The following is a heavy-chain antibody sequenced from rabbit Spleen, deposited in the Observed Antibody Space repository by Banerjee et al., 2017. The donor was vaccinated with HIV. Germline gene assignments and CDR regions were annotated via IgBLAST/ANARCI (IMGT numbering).Heavy chain of an antibody. Sequence: QLKESGGGLVQPGGSLKLSCKASGFDFSSYGVSWVRQAPGKGLEWIGDIDPIFGIAVYASWVNGRFTISSHNAQNTLYLQLNSLTAADTATYFCVRGSAAMTMVITGFYFNLWGPGTLVTVS. D-gene: IGHD2-1*01. V-gene: IGHV1S7*01. CDR1: GFDFSSYG. CDR3: VRGSAAMTMVITGFYFNL. CDR2: IDPIFGIA. J-gene: IGHJ4*01.